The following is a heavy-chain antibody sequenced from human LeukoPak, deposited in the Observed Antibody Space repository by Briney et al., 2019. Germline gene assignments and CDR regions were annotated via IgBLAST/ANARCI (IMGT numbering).Heavy chain of an antibody. CDR2: MNPNSGDT. V-gene: IGHV1-8*01. CDR1: GYTFTTYD. CDR3: VRVTPGLGYCNSTSCYKWFDP. J-gene: IGHJ5*02. Sequence: ASGKVSCKASGYTFTTYDINWMRQATGQGLEWMGWMNPNSGDTEYEQKFQGRVTMTRNTSIRTAYMELSSLRSEDTAVYYCVRVTPGLGYCNSTSCYKWFDPWGQGPLVIVSS. D-gene: IGHD2-2*02.